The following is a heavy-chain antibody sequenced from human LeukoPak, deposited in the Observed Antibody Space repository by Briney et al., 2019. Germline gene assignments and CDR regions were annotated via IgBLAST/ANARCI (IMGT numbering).Heavy chain of an antibody. CDR3: ARDRESYYLDY. J-gene: IGHJ4*02. CDR2: IWYDGSNK. Sequence: GGSLRLSCTASGFTLSNYGMHWVRQAPGKGLEWVAVIWYDGSNKYYTDSVKGRFTISRDSSKNTLYLEMNSLRAEDTAVYYCARDRESYYLDYWGQGTLVTVSS. CDR1: GFTLSNYG. V-gene: IGHV3-33*01. D-gene: IGHD3-10*01.